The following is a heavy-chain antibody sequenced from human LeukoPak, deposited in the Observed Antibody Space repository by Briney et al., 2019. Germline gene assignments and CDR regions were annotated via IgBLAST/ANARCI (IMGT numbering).Heavy chain of an antibody. Sequence: KSGGSLRLSCAASGFTFSSYSMNWVRQAPGKGLEWVSSISSSSSYIYYADSVKGRFTISRDNAKNSLYLQMNSLRAEDTAVYYCARFSDTVMVIDYWGQGTLVTVSS. J-gene: IGHJ4*02. CDR3: ARFSDTVMVIDY. D-gene: IGHD5-18*01. CDR2: ISSSSSYI. CDR1: GFTFSSYS. V-gene: IGHV3-21*01.